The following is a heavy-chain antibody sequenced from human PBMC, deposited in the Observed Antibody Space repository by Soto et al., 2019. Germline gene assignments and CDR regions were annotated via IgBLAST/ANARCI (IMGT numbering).Heavy chain of an antibody. CDR2: ISGRGATT. D-gene: IGHD2-2*01. Sequence: GGSLRLSCAASGFTFNNFAMAWVRQAPGRGLEWVSGISGRGATTFYGDFVKGRFTISRDSSSTTVSLEMTSLRADDTAVYYCAKIMPLMRGSWYFQNWGQGTLVTVSS. CDR1: GFTFNNFA. J-gene: IGHJ1*01. CDR3: AKIMPLMRGSWYFQN. V-gene: IGHV3-23*01.